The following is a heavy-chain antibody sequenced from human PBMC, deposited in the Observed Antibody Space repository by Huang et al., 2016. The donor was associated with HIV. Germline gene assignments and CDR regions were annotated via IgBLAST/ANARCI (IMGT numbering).Heavy chain of an antibody. D-gene: IGHD6-19*01. Sequence: VRLVQSGGGVVQPGRSLRLSCAASGITFRNDAMHWVRQAPGKGLEWVAGNSADGSGQYYVDSVKGRFIISKDNSNETLFLEMRSLKSEDTAVYFCAKDQGQWLAYFDSWGQGTLVTVSS. CDR2: NSADGSGQ. J-gene: IGHJ4*02. CDR1: GITFRNDA. V-gene: IGHV3-30*18. CDR3: AKDQGQWLAYFDS.